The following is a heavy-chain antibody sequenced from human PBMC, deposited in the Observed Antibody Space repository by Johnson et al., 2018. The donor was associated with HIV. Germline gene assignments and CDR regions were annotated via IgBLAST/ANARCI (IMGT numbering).Heavy chain of an antibody. CDR2: IKQDGSEK. V-gene: IGHV3-7*01. CDR1: GFTFSSYG. D-gene: IGHD6-19*01. Sequence: VQLVESGGGVVQPGGSLRLSCAASGFTFSSYGMHWVRQAPGKGLEWVANIKQDGSEKYYVDSVKGRLPISRDNAKNSLYLQMNSLRAEDTAVYYCARDGYSSGWYGNDAFDIWGQGTMVTVSS. CDR3: ARDGYSSGWYGNDAFDI. J-gene: IGHJ3*02.